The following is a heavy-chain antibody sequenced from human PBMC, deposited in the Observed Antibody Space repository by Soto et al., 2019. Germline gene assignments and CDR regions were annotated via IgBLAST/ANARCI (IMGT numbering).Heavy chain of an antibody. CDR1: GYTFTSYG. CDR2: ISAYNGNT. V-gene: IGHV1-18*01. D-gene: IGHD3-3*01. CDR3: ARGHGFYDFWSGALNWFDP. J-gene: IGHJ5*02. Sequence: ASVKVSCKASGYTFTSYGISWVRQAPGQGLEWMGWISAYNGNTNYAQKLQGRVTMTTDTSTSTAYMELRSLRSDDTAVYYCARGHGFYDFWSGALNWFDPWGQGTLVTVSS.